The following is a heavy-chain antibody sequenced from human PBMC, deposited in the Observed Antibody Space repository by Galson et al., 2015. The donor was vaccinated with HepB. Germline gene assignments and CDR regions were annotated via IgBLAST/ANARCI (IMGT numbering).Heavy chain of an antibody. V-gene: IGHV4-34*01. CDR3: ARGASTPYCSSTSCYLWFNP. CDR1: GGSFSNYY. J-gene: IGHJ5*02. CDR2: INHSGST. D-gene: IGHD2-2*01. Sequence: LSLTCAVYGGSFSNYYWIWIRQPPGKGLEWIGEINHSGSTNYNPSLKSRVTISVDTSKKQFSLKLNSVTAADTAVYYCARGASTPYCSSTSCYLWFNPWGQGTLVTVSS.